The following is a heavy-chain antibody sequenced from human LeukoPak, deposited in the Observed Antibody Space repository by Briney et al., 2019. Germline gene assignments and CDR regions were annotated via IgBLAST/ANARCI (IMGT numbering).Heavy chain of an antibody. J-gene: IGHJ4*02. Sequence: GGSLRLSCAASGFTFSSYAMSWVRQAPGKGLEWVSAISGSGGSTYYADSVKGRFTISRDNSKNTLYLQMNSLRAEDTAVYYCAKGPSHYDSSGYYAYWGQGTLVTVSS. V-gene: IGHV3-23*01. D-gene: IGHD3-22*01. CDR3: AKGPSHYDSSGYYAY. CDR1: GFTFSSYA. CDR2: ISGSGGST.